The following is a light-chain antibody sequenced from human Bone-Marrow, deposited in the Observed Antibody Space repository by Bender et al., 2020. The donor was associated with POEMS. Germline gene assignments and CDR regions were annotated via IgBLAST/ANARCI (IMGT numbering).Light chain of an antibody. CDR2: GYN. Sequence: QSVLTQPPSVSGAPGQRVTISCTGSSSNTGSGYDINWYQHLPGTAPKLLIYGYNNRPSGVPDRFSASKSGTSASLAITGLQAEDEADYYCQSYDSSLSGLWVFGGGTKLTVL. V-gene: IGLV1-40*01. CDR3: QSYDSSLSGLWV. J-gene: IGLJ3*02. CDR1: SSNTGSGYD.